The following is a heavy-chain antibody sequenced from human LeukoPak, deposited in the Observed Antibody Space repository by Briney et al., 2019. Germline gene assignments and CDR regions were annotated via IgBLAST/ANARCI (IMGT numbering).Heavy chain of an antibody. CDR2: MNPNSGST. Sequence: ASVKVSCKASGYTFTSYDINWVRQATGQGLEWIGWMNPNSGSTGYAQKFQGRVTITRNTSISTAYMELSGLRSEDTAVYYCARGRSTGYPYYFGYWGQGTLVTVSS. J-gene: IGHJ4*02. V-gene: IGHV1-8*03. CDR1: GYTFTSYD. CDR3: ARGRSTGYPYYFGY. D-gene: IGHD5-12*01.